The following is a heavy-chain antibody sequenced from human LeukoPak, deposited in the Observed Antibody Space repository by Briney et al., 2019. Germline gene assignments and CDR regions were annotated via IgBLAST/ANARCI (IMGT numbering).Heavy chain of an antibody. Sequence: ASVKVSCKASRYTFTRYYMHYVLQPPGQGLECRVWINPNSGGTNYAQKFRGRVTMTRDTSISTAYMELSRLRSDDKAVYYCARVAADMFSRFDRWGEGNLVTVSS. V-gene: IGHV1-2*02. CDR3: ARVAADMFSRFDR. J-gene: IGHJ5*02. CDR2: INPNSGGT. CDR1: RYTFTRYY. D-gene: IGHD3-10*02.